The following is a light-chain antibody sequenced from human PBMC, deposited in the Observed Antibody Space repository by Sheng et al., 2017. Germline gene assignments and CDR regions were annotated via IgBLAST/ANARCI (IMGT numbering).Light chain of an antibody. CDR3: QQRSNWPRT. Sequence: ENVLTQSPDTLSLSPGERATLSCRASESVSRTYLAWFQQKPGQAPRLLIYAASFRATGVPDRFSGSASGTDFTLTISSLEPEDFAVYYCQQRSNWPRTFGPGTKVDIK. J-gene: IGKJ3*01. CDR2: AAS. V-gene: IGKV3D-20*02. CDR1: ESVSRTY.